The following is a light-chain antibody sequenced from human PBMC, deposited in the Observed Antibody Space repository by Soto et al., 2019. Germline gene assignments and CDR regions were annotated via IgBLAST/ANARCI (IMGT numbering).Light chain of an antibody. Sequence: EIVLTQSPGTLSLSPGERATLSCRASQSVSSSFLSWYQQKRGQAPRLLMFGASSRATGIPDRFSGSGSGTDFTLTIYRLEPEDFAVYYCQQYNNSLWTFGQGTKVEIK. J-gene: IGKJ1*01. CDR1: QSVSSSF. V-gene: IGKV3-20*01. CDR3: QQYNNSLWT. CDR2: GAS.